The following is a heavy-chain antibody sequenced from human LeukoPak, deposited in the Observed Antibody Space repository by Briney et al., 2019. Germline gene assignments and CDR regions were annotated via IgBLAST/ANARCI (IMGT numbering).Heavy chain of an antibody. Sequence: GGSLRLSCAASGFTFSDYYMSWIRQAPGKGLEWVSYISSSGSTIYYADSVKGRFTISRDNAKNSLYLQMNSLRAEDTAVYYCAKDRASRITIFGVVAPYFDYWGQGTLVTVSS. J-gene: IGHJ4*02. CDR1: GFTFSDYY. CDR3: AKDRASRITIFGVVAPYFDY. D-gene: IGHD3-3*01. CDR2: ISSSGSTI. V-gene: IGHV3-11*01.